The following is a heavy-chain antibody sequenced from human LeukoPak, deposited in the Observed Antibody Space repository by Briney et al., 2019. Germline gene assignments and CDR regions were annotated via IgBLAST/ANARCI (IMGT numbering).Heavy chain of an antibody. Sequence: GRSLRLSCAASGFTFSSYGMHWVRQAPGKGLEWVAVISYDGSNKYYADSVKGRFTISRDNAKNSLYLQMNSLRAEDTAVYYCASGLWFGDNWFDPWGQGTLVTVSS. CDR1: GFTFSSYG. CDR2: ISYDGSNK. CDR3: ASGLWFGDNWFDP. J-gene: IGHJ5*02. D-gene: IGHD3-10*01. V-gene: IGHV3-30*03.